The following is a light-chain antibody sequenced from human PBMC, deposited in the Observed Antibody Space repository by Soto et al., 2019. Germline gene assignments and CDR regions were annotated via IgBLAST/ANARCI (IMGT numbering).Light chain of an antibody. CDR3: AAWDASLNGYV. Sequence: QSVLTQPPSASGTPGQRVTISCSESNSNIGSKTVNWYQQLPGTVPKLLIYNSYQRPSGVPDRFSGSKSGTSASPAISGLQSEDEADYYCAAWDASLNGYVFGAGNKLTVL. V-gene: IGLV1-44*01. CDR2: NSY. J-gene: IGLJ1*01. CDR1: NSNIGSKT.